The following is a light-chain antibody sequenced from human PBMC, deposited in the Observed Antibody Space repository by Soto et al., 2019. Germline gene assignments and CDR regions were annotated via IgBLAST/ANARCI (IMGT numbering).Light chain of an antibody. Sequence: EIVLTQSPATLSLTPGERATLSCRASQSVSGYVAWYQHKPGQAPRLLISDASNRATGIPARFSGSGSGTDFTLTISSLEPEDFAVYYCQQRGNWPPWTFGQGTKV. CDR2: DAS. J-gene: IGKJ1*01. V-gene: IGKV3-11*01. CDR3: QQRGNWPPWT. CDR1: QSVSGY.